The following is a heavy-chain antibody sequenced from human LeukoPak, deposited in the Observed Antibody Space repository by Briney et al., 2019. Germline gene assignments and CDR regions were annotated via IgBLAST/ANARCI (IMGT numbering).Heavy chain of an antibody. D-gene: IGHD4-17*01. J-gene: IGHJ4*02. CDR2: IREDGSRQ. V-gene: IGHV3-7*01. CDR1: GVTSSGYR. CDR3: ARDSGSVTSDVDFDY. Sequence: PRGSLRVSCAAPGVTSSGYRMSSVPAGPGEGRWWGSTIREDGSRQYYVDCVKGRFTISRDTAKNSMYLQMNSLRAEDTAVYYCARDSGSVTSDVDFDYWGQGTLVTVSS.